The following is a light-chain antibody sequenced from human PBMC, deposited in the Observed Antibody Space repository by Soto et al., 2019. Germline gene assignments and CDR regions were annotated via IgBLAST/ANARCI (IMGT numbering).Light chain of an antibody. J-gene: IGKJ3*01. CDR3: HQSYSIPRN. V-gene: IGKV1-39*01. CDR1: QSINTY. CDR2: GAT. Sequence: DIQMTQSPSSLSASVGDRVTITCRASQSINTYLNWYQQKPGKAPRLLIYGATHLQSEVPSRFTGSGSGTDFTLTISSLQPEDFATYYCHQSYSIPRNFGPGTKVDIK.